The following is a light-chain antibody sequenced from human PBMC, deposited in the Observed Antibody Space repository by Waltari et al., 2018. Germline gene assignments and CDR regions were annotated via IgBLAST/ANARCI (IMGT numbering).Light chain of an antibody. CDR2: AAS. V-gene: IGKV1-39*01. Sequence: DIQMTQSPSSLSASLGDRVTLTCRARQSISNYLNWYQQKPGKAPRLLIYAASSLQSGVPSRFSGSGSGTDFTLTISSLQPEDFAAYYCQQSYSTRYTFGQGTKLEIK. J-gene: IGKJ2*01. CDR3: QQSYSTRYT. CDR1: QSISNY.